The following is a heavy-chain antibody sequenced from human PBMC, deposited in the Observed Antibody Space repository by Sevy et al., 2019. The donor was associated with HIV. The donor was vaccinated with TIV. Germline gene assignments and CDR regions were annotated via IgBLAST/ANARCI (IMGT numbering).Heavy chain of an antibody. D-gene: IGHD2-8*01. CDR1: GFTPSTYG. CDR3: ARDRRMYGDYLLAYFDY. J-gene: IGHJ4*02. V-gene: IGHV3-33*01. Sequence: GGSLRLSCAGSGFTPSTYGMHWVRRAPGKGLEWVAVIGYDGNNKYYADSVKGRFTISRDNSKNTLFLQMDSLRAEDRAVYYCARDRRMYGDYLLAYFDYWGQGALVTVSS. CDR2: IGYDGNNK.